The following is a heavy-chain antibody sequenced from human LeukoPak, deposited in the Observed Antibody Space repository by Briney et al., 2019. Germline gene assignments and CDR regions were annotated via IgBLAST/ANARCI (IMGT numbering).Heavy chain of an antibody. CDR1: GGSISSHY. D-gene: IGHD3-10*01. CDR2: IYNSGST. CDR3: ARRDYVSGSYSFDP. J-gene: IGHJ5*02. Sequence: SETLSLTCTVSGGSISSHYWSWMRQPPGKGLEWIGYIYNSGSTNYNPSLKSRVTISEDMSKNQFSLKLSSVTAADTAVYYCARRDYVSGSYSFDPWGQGTLVTVSS. V-gene: IGHV4-59*08.